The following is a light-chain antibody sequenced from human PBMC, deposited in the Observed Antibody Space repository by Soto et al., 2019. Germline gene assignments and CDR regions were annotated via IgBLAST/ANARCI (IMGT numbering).Light chain of an antibody. CDR2: EVS. J-gene: IGLJ2*01. CDR3: SSYSTTSSPHVL. CDR1: SSDVDRYRY. V-gene: IGLV2-14*01. Sequence: QSALTQPASVSGSPGQSITISCTGTSSDVDRYRYVSWYQQHPGKAPKLIIYEVSYRPSGVSTRFSGSKSDNTASLTISGLQAEDEADYYCSSYSTTSSPHVLFGGGTKVTVL.